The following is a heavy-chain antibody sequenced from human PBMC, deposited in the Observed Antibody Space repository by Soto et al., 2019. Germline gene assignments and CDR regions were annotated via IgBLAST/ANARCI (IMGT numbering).Heavy chain of an antibody. CDR3: AGGPVVCSGGSCYSPWFDP. Sequence: ASVKVSCKASGYTFTSYAMHWVRQAPGQRLEWMGWINAGNGNTKYSQKFQGRVTITRDTSASTAYMELSSLRSEDTAVYYCAGGPVVCSGGSCYSPWFDPWGQGTLVTVSS. CDR2: INAGNGNT. J-gene: IGHJ5*02. D-gene: IGHD2-15*01. CDR1: GYTFTSYA. V-gene: IGHV1-3*01.